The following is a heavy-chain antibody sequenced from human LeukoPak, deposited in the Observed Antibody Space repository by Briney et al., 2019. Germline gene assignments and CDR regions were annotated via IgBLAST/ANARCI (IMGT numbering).Heavy chain of an antibody. CDR3: ARARGYGYAFDYFDY. CDR1: GGTFSSYA. V-gene: IGHV1-69*13. D-gene: IGHD5-18*01. CDR2: IIPIFGTA. J-gene: IGHJ4*02. Sequence: SVKVSCKASGGTFSSYAISWVRQAPGQGLEWMGGIIPIFGTANYAQKFQGRVTITADESTSTAYMELSSLRSEDTAVYYCARARGYGYAFDYFDYWGQGTLVTVSS.